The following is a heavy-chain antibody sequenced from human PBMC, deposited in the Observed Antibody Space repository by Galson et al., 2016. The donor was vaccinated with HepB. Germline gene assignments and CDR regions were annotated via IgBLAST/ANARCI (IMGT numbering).Heavy chain of an antibody. V-gene: IGHV3-53*01. Sequence: SLRLSCAASGFTFNNYAMNWVRQAPGKGLEWVSIVYSDGSTYYSDSVRGRFTISRDNSNNIVYLQMNSLRAEDTAVYFCAKNRATARVWGHYYYYMDVWGKGTTVTVSS. D-gene: IGHD3-16*01. J-gene: IGHJ6*03. CDR3: AKNRATARVWGHYYYYMDV. CDR2: VYSDGST. CDR1: GFTFNNYA.